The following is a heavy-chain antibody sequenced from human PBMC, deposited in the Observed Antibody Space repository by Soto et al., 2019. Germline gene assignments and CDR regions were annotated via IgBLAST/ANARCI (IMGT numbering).Heavy chain of an antibody. Sequence: PSETLSLTCTVSGGSVSSGSYYWSWIRQHPGKGLEWIGYIYYSGSTYYNPSLKSRVTISVDTSKNQFSLKLSSVTAADTAVYYCARDPRYDFWSGPYGMDVWGQGTTVTAP. J-gene: IGHJ6*02. V-gene: IGHV4-31*03. D-gene: IGHD3-3*01. CDR3: ARDPRYDFWSGPYGMDV. CDR2: IYYSGST. CDR1: GGSVSSGSYY.